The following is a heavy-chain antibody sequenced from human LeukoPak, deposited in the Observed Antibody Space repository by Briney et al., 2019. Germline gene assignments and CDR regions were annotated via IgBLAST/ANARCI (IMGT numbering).Heavy chain of an antibody. CDR3: ARHEAFDYGDLFYFDY. Sequence: SETLSLTCIVSGGSISSYYWSWIRQPPRKGLEWIGYIYYSGSTNYNPSLKSRVTISVDTSKNQFSLKLSSVTAADTAVYYCARHEAFDYGDLFYFDYWGQGTLVTVSS. D-gene: IGHD4-17*01. CDR1: GGSISSYY. CDR2: IYYSGST. V-gene: IGHV4-59*08. J-gene: IGHJ4*02.